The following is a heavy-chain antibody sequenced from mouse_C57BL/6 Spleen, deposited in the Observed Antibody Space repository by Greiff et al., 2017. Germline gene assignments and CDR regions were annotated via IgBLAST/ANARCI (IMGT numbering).Heavy chain of an antibody. CDR2: IDPENGDT. V-gene: IGHV14-4*01. D-gene: IGHD1-1*01. CDR1: GFNIKDDY. CDR3: TTGYYGRFFDY. Sequence: EVKLMESGAELVRPGASVKLSCTASGFNIKDDYMHWVKQRPEQGLEWIGWIDPENGDTEYASKFQGKATITADTSSNTAYLQLSSLTSEDTAVYYCTTGYYGRFFDYWGQGTTLTVSS. J-gene: IGHJ2*01.